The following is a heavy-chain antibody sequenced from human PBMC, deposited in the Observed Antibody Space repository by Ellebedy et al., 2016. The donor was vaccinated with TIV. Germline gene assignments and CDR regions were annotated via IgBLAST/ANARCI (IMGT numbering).Heavy chain of an antibody. J-gene: IGHJ4*02. CDR2: LYYSGHS. Sequence: MPSETLSLTCAVSVGSFSGYYWSWIRQSPGKGLEWIGYLYYSGHSNYNPSLKSRVTISVDTSKNQVSLKLRSLTAADTAVYFCARQGPYDFDLDYWGQGILVTVSS. CDR3: ARQGPYDFDLDY. V-gene: IGHV4-59*08. CDR1: VGSFSGYY. D-gene: IGHD3-3*01.